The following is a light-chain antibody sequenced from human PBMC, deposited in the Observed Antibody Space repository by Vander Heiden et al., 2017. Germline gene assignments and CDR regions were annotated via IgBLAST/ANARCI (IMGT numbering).Light chain of an antibody. J-gene: IGKJ4*01. V-gene: IGKV1-33*01. Sequence: DIQMTDSLSSLSASVRERATITCQASQDISNYLNWYQQKPGKAPKLLIYDASNLETGVPSRFSGSGSGTDFTFTISSLQPEDIATYYCQQYDNLLTFGGGTKVEIK. CDR2: DAS. CDR1: QDISNY. CDR3: QQYDNLLT.